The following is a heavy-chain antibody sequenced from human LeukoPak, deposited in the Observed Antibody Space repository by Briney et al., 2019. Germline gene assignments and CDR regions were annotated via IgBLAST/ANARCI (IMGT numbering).Heavy chain of an antibody. Sequence: GGSLRLSCAASGFTFSSYGMHWVRQAPGKGLEWVAVIWYDGSNKYYADSVKGRFTISRDNSKNTLYLQMNSLRAEDTAVSYCAKQEDCSSTSCYWAPFDYWGQGTLVTVSS. CDR3: AKQEDCSSTSCYWAPFDY. J-gene: IGHJ4*02. CDR2: IWYDGSNK. V-gene: IGHV3-33*06. CDR1: GFTFSSYG. D-gene: IGHD2-2*01.